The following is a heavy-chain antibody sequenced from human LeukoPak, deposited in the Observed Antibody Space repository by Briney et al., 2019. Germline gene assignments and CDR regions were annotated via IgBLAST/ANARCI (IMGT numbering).Heavy chain of an antibody. D-gene: IGHD4-17*01. V-gene: IGHV4-59*12. Sequence: PSETLSLTCTVSGGSISSYYWSWIRQPPGKGLEWIGSIYYSGSTYYNPSLKSRVTISVDKSKNQFSLKLSSVTAEDTAVYYCARLKATVSIHAYFDSWGQGTLVTVSS. CDR3: ARLKATVSIHAYFDS. CDR2: IYYSGST. J-gene: IGHJ4*02. CDR1: GGSISSYY.